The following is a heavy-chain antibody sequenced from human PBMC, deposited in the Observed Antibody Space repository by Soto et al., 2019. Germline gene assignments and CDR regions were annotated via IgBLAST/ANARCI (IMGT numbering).Heavy chain of an antibody. V-gene: IGHV3-21*01. J-gene: IGHJ3*02. CDR3: ARAGNGYNLDAFDM. D-gene: IGHD5-12*01. CDR1: AFTFSAYS. Sequence: GGSLRLSCAASAFTFSAYSMNWVRQAPGKGLEWVSSISSSNGYIYYADSVKGRFTISRDNAKNSLYLQMNGLIAEDTAVYYCARAGNGYNLDAFDMWGQGTMVTVSS. CDR2: ISSSNGYI.